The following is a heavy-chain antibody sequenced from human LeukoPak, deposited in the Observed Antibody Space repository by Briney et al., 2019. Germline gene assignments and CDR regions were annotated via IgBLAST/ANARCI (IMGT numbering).Heavy chain of an antibody. CDR1: GGSVRTEY. D-gene: IGHD3-10*01. Sequence: PSETLSLTCTVSGGSVRTEYWSWIRQSPGKGLEWIGYIYYSGGTKTNPSLKSRVTISVDTSKNQFSLKLSSVTAADTAVYYCAREDGSGSLSWGQGTLVTVSS. J-gene: IGHJ4*02. V-gene: IGHV4-59*02. CDR3: AREDGSGSLS. CDR2: IYYSGGT.